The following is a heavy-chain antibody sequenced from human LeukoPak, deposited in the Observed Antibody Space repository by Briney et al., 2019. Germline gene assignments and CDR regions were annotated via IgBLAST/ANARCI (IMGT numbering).Heavy chain of an antibody. J-gene: IGHJ4*02. D-gene: IGHD2/OR15-2a*01. Sequence: SETLSLTCTVSGGSISRYYWSWIRQPPGKGLEWIGYIYYSGSTNYNPSLESRVTISVDTSKNHFSLRLSSVTAADTAVYYCARVNSLGYYFDYWGQGTLVTVSS. CDR1: GGSISRYY. CDR3: ARVNSLGYYFDY. V-gene: IGHV4-59*01. CDR2: IYYSGST.